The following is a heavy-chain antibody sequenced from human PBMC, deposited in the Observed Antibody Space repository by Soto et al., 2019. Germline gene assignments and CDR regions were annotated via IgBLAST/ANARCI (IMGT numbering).Heavy chain of an antibody. D-gene: IGHD1-7*01. CDR3: ARRMGSGSTGEVDY. CDR1: GGSFSGYY. Sequence: QVQLQQWGAGRLKPSETLSLTCAVYGGSFSGYYWSWFRQPPGKGLEWIGEINHSGNSNFNPSLKRRVTISIDTSRKQFSLKLSSVTAADTAVYYCARRMGSGSTGEVDYWGQGSLVTVSA. J-gene: IGHJ4*02. V-gene: IGHV4-34*01. CDR2: INHSGNS.